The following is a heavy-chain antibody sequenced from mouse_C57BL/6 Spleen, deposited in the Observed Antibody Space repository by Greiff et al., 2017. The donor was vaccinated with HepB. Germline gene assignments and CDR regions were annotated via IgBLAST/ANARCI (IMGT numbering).Heavy chain of an antibody. D-gene: IGHD4-1*01. J-gene: IGHJ3*01. CDR3: AMELGQGFAY. Sequence: QLQQSGPELVKPGASVKMSCKASGYTFTDYNMHWVKQSHGKSLEWIGYINPNNGGTSYNQKFKGKATLTVNKSSSTASMELRSLTSEDSAVYYCAMELGQGFAYWGQGTLVTVSA. CDR2: INPNNGGT. CDR1: GYTFTDYN. V-gene: IGHV1-22*01.